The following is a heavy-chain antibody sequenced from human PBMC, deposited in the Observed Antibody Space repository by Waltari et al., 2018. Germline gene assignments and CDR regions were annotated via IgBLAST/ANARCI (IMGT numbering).Heavy chain of an antibody. Sequence: DVQVVESGGGLVRPGGSVGLSCIGSVFNFSNYFIHWVRQAPGEGPVWVARINNDGSIVNYADSVKGRFSISRDNAKSTVYLQMNNLRGEDTALYHCLNYDFDSWGQGTLVTVSS. CDR2: INNDGSIV. CDR3: LNYDFDS. CDR1: VFNFSNYF. D-gene: IGHD1-7*01. J-gene: IGHJ4*02. V-gene: IGHV3-74*01.